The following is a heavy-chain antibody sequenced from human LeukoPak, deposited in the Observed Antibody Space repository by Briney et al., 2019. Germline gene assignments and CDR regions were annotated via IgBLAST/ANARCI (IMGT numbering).Heavy chain of an antibody. CDR2: ISYDGSNK. CDR3: AKDGSKYYYGSGSYYDY. V-gene: IGHV3-30*18. J-gene: IGHJ4*02. CDR1: GFTFSSYG. D-gene: IGHD3-10*01. Sequence: PGGSLRLSCAASGFTFSSYGMHWDRQAPGKGLEWVAVISYDGSNKYYADSVKGRFTISRDNSKNTLYLQMNSLRAEDTAVYYCAKDGSKYYYGSGSYYDYWGQGTLVTVSS.